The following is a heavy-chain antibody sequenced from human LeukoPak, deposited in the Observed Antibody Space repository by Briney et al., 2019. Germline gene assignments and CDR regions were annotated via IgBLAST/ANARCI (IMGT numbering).Heavy chain of an antibody. D-gene: IGHD6-13*01. Sequence: PSETLSLTCTVSGGSIRSSHWSWIRQPPGKGLEFIGYIYYSGTSNYNPSLKSRVTMSVDTSNNQFSLKLNSVTAADTAVYYCAKAAGYSTIYWFDPWGQGTLVTVSS. CDR1: GGSIRSSH. CDR2: IYYSGTS. CDR3: AKAAGYSTIYWFDP. J-gene: IGHJ5*02. V-gene: IGHV4-59*01.